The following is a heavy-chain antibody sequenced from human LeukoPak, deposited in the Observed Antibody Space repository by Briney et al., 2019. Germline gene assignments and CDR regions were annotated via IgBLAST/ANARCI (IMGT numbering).Heavy chain of an antibody. CDR3: ARYSNAVAGARWFDH. Sequence: SVKVSCKASGGTFMGYSISWVRQAPGPGVEWMGRIITKFATANYAQRFQGRLRLTADDSTGSAYMELTSLTSEDTAVYYCARYSNAVAGARWFDHWGQGTLVTVSS. CDR2: IITKFATA. CDR1: GGTFMGYS. J-gene: IGHJ5*02. V-gene: IGHV1-69*13. D-gene: IGHD2-21*01.